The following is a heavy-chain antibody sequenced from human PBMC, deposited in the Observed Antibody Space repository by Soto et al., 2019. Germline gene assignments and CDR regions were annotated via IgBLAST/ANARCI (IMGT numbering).Heavy chain of an antibody. CDR2: IIPIFGTA. CDR1: GGTFSSYA. D-gene: IGHD1-7*01. V-gene: IGHV1-69*01. CDR3: ARDPELELRWNYYYGMDV. J-gene: IGHJ6*02. Sequence: QVQLVQSGAEVKKPGSSVKVSCKASGGTFSSYAISWVRQAPGQGLEWMGGIIPIFGTANYAQKFQGRVTITADESTSTAYMELRSLRSEDTAVYYCARDPELELRWNYYYGMDVWGQGTTVTVSS.